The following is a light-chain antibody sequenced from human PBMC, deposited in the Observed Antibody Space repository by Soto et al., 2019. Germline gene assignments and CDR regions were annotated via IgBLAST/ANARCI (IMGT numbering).Light chain of an antibody. V-gene: IGKV3-20*01. CDR3: QQYGSSPYT. CDR2: GAS. CDR1: QSVSSSY. Sequence: EIVLTQSPGTLSLSPGEIATLSCRASQSVSSSYLAWYQQKPGQAPRLLIYGASSRATGIPDRFSGSGFGTDFTFTISRLEPEDFAVYYCQQYGSSPYTFGQGSKLEIK. J-gene: IGKJ2*01.